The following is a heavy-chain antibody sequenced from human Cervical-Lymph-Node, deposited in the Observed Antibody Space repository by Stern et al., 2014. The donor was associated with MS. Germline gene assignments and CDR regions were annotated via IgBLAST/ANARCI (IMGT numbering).Heavy chain of an antibody. CDR1: GFTFSSYA. Sequence: QVQLVESGGGVVQPGRSLRLSCAASGFTFSSYAMHWVRQAPGKGLEWVAVISYDGSNKYYADSVKGRFTISRDNSKNTLYLQMNSLRAEDTAVYYCARSTVTLYYGMDVWGQGTTVTVSS. D-gene: IGHD4-17*01. CDR2: ISYDGSNK. CDR3: ARSTVTLYYGMDV. J-gene: IGHJ6*02. V-gene: IGHV3-30*01.